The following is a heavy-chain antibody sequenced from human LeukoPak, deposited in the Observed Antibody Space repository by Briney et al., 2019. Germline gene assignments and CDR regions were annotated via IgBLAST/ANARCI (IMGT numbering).Heavy chain of an antibody. V-gene: IGHV3-48*01. Sequence: PGGSLRLPCAASGFTFSSYSMNWVRQAPGKGLEWVSYISSSSSTIYYADSVKGRFTISRDNAKNSLYLQMNSLRAEDTAVYYCARGLSIVGATSLDYWGQGTLVTVSS. J-gene: IGHJ4*02. CDR2: ISSSSSTI. CDR3: ARGLSIVGATSLDY. D-gene: IGHD1-26*01. CDR1: GFTFSSYS.